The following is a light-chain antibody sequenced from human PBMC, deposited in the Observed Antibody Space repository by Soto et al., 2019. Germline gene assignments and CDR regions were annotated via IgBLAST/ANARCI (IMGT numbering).Light chain of an antibody. J-gene: IGKJ4*01. CDR2: GAS. CDR1: QSVSSEK. Sequence: EIVLTQSPGTLSLSPGERASLSCRASQSVSSEKLAWYQQKPGQAPRLLIFGASGRATGIPERFSGSGSGTDLSITISRLEPEDSEVYYCQQYGSSLLTFGGGTKVDIK. CDR3: QQYGSSLLT. V-gene: IGKV3-20*01.